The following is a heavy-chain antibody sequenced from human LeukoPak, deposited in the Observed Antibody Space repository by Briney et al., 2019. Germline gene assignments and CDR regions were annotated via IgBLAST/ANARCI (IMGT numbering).Heavy chain of an antibody. V-gene: IGHV3-21*01. J-gene: IGHJ2*01. CDR1: GFTFSSYS. CDR2: ISSSSSYI. D-gene: IGHD6-13*01. CDR3: VRVVLPGTFWYFDL. Sequence: GGSLRLSCAASGFTFSSYSMNWVRQAPGKGLEWVSSISSSSSYIYYADSVKGRFTISRDNAKNSLYLQMNSLRAEDTAVYYCVRVVLPGTFWYFDLWGRGTLVTVSS.